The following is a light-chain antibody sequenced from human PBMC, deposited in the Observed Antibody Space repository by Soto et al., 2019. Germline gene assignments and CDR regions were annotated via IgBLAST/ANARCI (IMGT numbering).Light chain of an antibody. Sequence: QSALTQPRSVSGSPGQSVTISCTGTNSDVGRYNFVSWYQQLPGKAPKLLISAVSQRPSGVPDRFSGSKSGNTASLTISGLQADDEADYFCYSYTASDIWVFGVGTKLTVL. CDR3: YSYTASDIWV. J-gene: IGLJ3*02. CDR2: AVS. V-gene: IGLV2-11*01. CDR1: NSDVGRYNF.